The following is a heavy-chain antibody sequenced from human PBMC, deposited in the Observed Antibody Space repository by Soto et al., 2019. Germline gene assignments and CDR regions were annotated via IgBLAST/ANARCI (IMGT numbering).Heavy chain of an antibody. J-gene: IGHJ4*02. D-gene: IGHD3-10*01. V-gene: IGHV3-33*01. CDR2: IWYDGSNK. CDR1: GFTFSSYG. Sequence: AGSLRLSCAASGFTFSSYGMHWVRQAPGKGLEWVAVIWYDGSNKYYADSVKGRFTISRDNSKNTLYLQMNSLRAEDTAVYYCARENSGSGSLDYWGQGTLVTVSS. CDR3: ARENSGSGSLDY.